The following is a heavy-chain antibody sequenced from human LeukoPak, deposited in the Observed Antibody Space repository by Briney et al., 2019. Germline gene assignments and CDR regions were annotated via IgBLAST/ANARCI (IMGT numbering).Heavy chain of an antibody. CDR3: ARYGSNHLNDYTENLADGWFDP. D-gene: IGHD4-11*01. CDR2: INHSGST. V-gene: IGHV4-34*01. Sequence: TSETLSLTCAVYGGSFSGYYWSWIRQPPGKGLEWIGEINHSGSTNYNPSLKSRVTISVDTSKNQFSLKLSSVTAADTAVYYCARYGSNHLNDYTENLADGWFDPWGQGTLVTVSS. J-gene: IGHJ5*02. CDR1: GGSFSGYY.